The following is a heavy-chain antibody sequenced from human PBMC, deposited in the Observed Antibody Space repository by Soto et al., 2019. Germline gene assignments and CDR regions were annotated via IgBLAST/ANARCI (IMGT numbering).Heavy chain of an antibody. CDR2: IIPIFGTA. V-gene: IGHV1-69*12. CDR1: GGTFSSYA. Sequence: QVQLVQSGAEVKKPGSSVKVSCKASGGTFSSYAISWVRQAPGQGREWMGGIIPIFGTADYAQNFQGRVTITAVEATGTAYTQLSTLRSEDTAVYYCAHQLLPNLYHYGKAVRGQGTTVTFSS. CDR3: AHQLLPNLYHYGKAV. J-gene: IGHJ6*02. D-gene: IGHD1-1*01.